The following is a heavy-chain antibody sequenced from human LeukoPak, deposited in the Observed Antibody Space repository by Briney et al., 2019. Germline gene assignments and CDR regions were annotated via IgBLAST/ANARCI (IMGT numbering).Heavy chain of an antibody. J-gene: IGHJ6*02. CDR1: GYTFTSYG. CDR3: ARDLLAVAKIRVSYYGMDV. D-gene: IGHD5-12*01. CDR2: ISAYNGNT. V-gene: IGHV1-18*01. Sequence: ASVNVSCKASGYTFTSYGISWVRQAPGQGLEWMGWISAYNGNTNYAQKLQGRVTMTTDTSTSTAYMELRSLRSDDTDVYYCARDLLAVAKIRVSYYGMDVWGQGTTVTVSS.